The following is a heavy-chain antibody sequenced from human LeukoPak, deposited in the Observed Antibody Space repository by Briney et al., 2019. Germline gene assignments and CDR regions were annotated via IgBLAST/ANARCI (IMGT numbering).Heavy chain of an antibody. CDR1: GGTFSSYA. Sequence: GASVKVSCKASGGTFSSYAISWVRQAPGQGLEWMGGIIPIFGTANYAQKFQGRVTITTDEFTSTAYMKLSSLRSEDTAVYYCARARAGQDAFDIWGQGTMVTVSS. CDR2: IIPIFGTA. J-gene: IGHJ3*02. CDR3: ARARAGQDAFDI. D-gene: IGHD6-19*01. V-gene: IGHV1-69*05.